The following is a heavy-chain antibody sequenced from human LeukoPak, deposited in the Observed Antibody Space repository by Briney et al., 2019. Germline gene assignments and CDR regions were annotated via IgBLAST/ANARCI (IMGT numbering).Heavy chain of an antibody. CDR1: GFTFDDYL. CDR2: ISWDGDIT. Sequence: GGSLRLSCAASGFTFDDYLIHWVRQVPGKGLEWVSIISWDGDITYYADSVKGRFTISRDNSKNSLYLQMNSLRTEDTALYYCAKARGLIGGAFDLWGQGTMVTVSS. CDR3: AKARGLIGGAFDL. V-gene: IGHV3-43*01. J-gene: IGHJ3*01. D-gene: IGHD3-22*01.